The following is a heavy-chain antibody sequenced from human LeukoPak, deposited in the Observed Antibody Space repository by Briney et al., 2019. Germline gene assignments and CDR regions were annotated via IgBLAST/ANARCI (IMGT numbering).Heavy chain of an antibody. D-gene: IGHD1-26*01. J-gene: IGHJ4*02. Sequence: GASVKVSCKASGYTFTSYGISWVRQAPGQGLEWMRWISAYNGNTNYAQKLQGRVTMTTDTSTSTAYMELRSLRSDDTAVYYCARDNEWELSYYFDYWGQGTLVTVSS. V-gene: IGHV1-18*01. CDR1: GYTFTSYG. CDR3: ARDNEWELSYYFDY. CDR2: ISAYNGNT.